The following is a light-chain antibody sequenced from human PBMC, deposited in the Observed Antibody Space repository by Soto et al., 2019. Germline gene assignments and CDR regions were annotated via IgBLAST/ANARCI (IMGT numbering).Light chain of an antibody. CDR2: GNS. J-gene: IGLJ1*01. CDR1: SSNIGAGYD. Sequence: QSVLTQPPSVSGAPGRRVTISCTGSSSNIGAGYDVHWYQQLPGTAPKLLIYGNSNRPSGVPDRFSGSKSGTSASLAITGLQAEDGADYYCQSYDSSLSGYVFGTGTKLTVL. V-gene: IGLV1-40*01. CDR3: QSYDSSLSGYV.